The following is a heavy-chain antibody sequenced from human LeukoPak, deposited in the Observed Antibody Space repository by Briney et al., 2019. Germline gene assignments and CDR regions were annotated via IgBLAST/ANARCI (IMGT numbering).Heavy chain of an antibody. V-gene: IGHV4-39*07. CDR3: ARGEDYFPYYYYYYMDV. J-gene: IGHJ6*03. Sequence: SETLSLTCSVSGGSIRSSGYYWAWIRQPPGKGLEWIGSIYYSGSTYYNPSLKSRVTISVDTSKNQFSLKLSSVTAADTAVYYCARGEDYFPYYYYYYMDVWGKGTTVTVSS. CDR1: GGSIRSSGYY. D-gene: IGHD2/OR15-2a*01. CDR2: IYYSGST.